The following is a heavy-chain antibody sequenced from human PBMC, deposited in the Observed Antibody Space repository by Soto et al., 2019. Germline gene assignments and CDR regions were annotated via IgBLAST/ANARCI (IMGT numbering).Heavy chain of an antibody. CDR1: GFTFSSYA. Sequence: QVQLVESGGGVVQPGTSLRLSCAASGFTFSSYAMHWVRQAPGKGLEWVAVISYDGSNKYYADSVKGRFSISRDNSKNPLYGQMNRRRAAETAEYYGARGPVRGRWGGWFEPWGQGTLVTVYS. D-gene: IGHD3-10*01. J-gene: IGHJ5*02. CDR3: ARGPVRGRWGGWFEP. V-gene: IGHV3-30-3*01. CDR2: ISYDGSNK.